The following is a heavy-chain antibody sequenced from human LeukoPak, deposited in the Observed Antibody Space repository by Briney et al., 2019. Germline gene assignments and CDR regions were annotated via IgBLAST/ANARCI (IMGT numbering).Heavy chain of an antibody. CDR2: ISAYNGNT. CDR1: GYTFTSYG. D-gene: IGHD1-26*01. J-gene: IGHJ4*02. Sequence: ASVKVSCKASGYTFTSYGISWARQAPGQGLEWMGWISAYNGNTNYAQKFQGRVTMTRDTSISTANMELSRLRSGDTAVYYCARTPTIVGATSFDSWGQGTLVTVSS. CDR3: ARTPTIVGATSFDS. V-gene: IGHV1-18*01.